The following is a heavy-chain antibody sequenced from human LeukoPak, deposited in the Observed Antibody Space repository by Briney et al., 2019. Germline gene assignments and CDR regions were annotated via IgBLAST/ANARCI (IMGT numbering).Heavy chain of an antibody. Sequence: GGSLRLSCAASGFTFSTYEMNWVRQAPGMGLEWVSYISPTGTTIYYAQSVKGRFTISRDNAKNSVYLHMNSLRVEDTAVYYCARKTFGTVYFDYWGQGILVTVSS. CDR3: ARKTFGTVYFDY. D-gene: IGHD1-1*01. V-gene: IGHV3-48*03. CDR1: GFTFSTYE. J-gene: IGHJ4*02. CDR2: ISPTGTTI.